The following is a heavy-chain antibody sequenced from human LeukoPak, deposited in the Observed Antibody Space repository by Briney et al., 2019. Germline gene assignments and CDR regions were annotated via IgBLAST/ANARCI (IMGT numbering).Heavy chain of an antibody. CDR2: IYPGDSDN. D-gene: IGHD3-10*01. V-gene: IGHV5-51*01. Sequence: AESLKICCDGSGYSFTNYWIGWVRQMAGKGLEWMGIIYPGDSDNRYSPSFQGQVTISADKSISTAYLQWSSLKASDTAMYYCASFDYGSGGFDYWGQGTLVTVSS. J-gene: IGHJ4*02. CDR1: GYSFTNYW. CDR3: ASFDYGSGGFDY.